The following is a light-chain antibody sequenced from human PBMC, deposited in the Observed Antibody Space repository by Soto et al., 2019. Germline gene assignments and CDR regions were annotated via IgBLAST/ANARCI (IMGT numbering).Light chain of an antibody. CDR3: QQRNSWPPTFN. J-gene: IGKJ5*01. Sequence: ELPLTQSPGTISSPSVARPTLSCSSSQSVSSIYLAWYQQKPGQAPRILIYGTSIRATGIPARFSCSGSGTDFALTIRILETEDFAVYYCQQRNSWPPTFNCGKGTRRDIK. V-gene: IGKV3D-20*02. CDR1: QSVSSIY. CDR2: GTS.